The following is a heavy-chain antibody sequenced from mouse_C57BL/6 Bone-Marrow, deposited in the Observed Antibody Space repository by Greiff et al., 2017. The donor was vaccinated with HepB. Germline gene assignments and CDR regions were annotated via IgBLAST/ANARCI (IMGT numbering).Heavy chain of an antibody. J-gene: IGHJ4*01. CDR3: ARGTNWDYAMDY. Sequence: DVKLVESGGGLVKPGGSLKLSCAASGFTFSSYAMSWVRQTPEKRLEWVATISDGGSYTYYPDNVKGRFTISRDNAKNNLYLQMSHLKSEDTAMYYCARGTNWDYAMDYWGQGTSVTVSS. CDR2: ISDGGSYT. V-gene: IGHV5-4*03. CDR1: GFTFSSYA. D-gene: IGHD4-1*01.